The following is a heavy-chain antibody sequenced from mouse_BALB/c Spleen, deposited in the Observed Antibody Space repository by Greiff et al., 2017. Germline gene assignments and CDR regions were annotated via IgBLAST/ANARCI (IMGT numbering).Heavy chain of an antibody. V-gene: IGHV3-8*02. CDR2: ISYSGST. CDR1: GDSITSGY. D-gene: IGHD4-1*01. Sequence: EVMLVESGPSLVKPSQTLSLTCSVTGDSITSGYWNWIRKFPGNKLEYMGYISYSGSTYYNPSLKSRISITRDTSKNQYYLQLNSVTTEDTATYYCARWELGPGYFDYWGQGTTLTVSS. J-gene: IGHJ2*01. CDR3: ARWELGPGYFDY.